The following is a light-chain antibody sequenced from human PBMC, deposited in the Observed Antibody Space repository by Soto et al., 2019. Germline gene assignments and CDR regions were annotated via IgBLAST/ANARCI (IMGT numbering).Light chain of an antibody. J-gene: IGKJ4*01. CDR2: GVS. CDR3: QQYKNWLSLA. CDR1: QRLSTN. Sequence: EIVMTQSPATLSVSPGERATLFCRASQRLSTNLTWYQQKPGQAPRLLIYGVSTRATGVPARFSGRGSGTEFTLTISSLQSEDSAVYYCQQYKNWLSLAFGGGTKVDIK. V-gene: IGKV3-15*01.